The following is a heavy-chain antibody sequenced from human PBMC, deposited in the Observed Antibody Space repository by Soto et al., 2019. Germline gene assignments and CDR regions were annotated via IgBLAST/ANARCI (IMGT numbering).Heavy chain of an antibody. CDR2: ISAYNGNT. J-gene: IGHJ6*02. CDR1: GYTFTSYC. CDR3: AAQQLAEYYYYYYGMDV. Sequence: ASVKVSCKASGYTFTSYCISWVRQAPGQGLEWMGWISAYNGNTNYAQKLQGRVTMTTDTSTSTAYMELRSLRSDDTAVYYCAAQQLAEYYYYYYGMDVWGQGTTVTVSS. V-gene: IGHV1-18*01. D-gene: IGHD6-13*01.